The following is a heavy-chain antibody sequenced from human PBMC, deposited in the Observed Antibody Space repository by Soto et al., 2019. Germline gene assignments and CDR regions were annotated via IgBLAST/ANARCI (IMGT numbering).Heavy chain of an antibody. D-gene: IGHD5-18*01. V-gene: IGHV6-1*01. Sequence: PSQTLSLTCAISGDSVSSNSAAWNWIRQSPSRGLEWLGRTYYRSKWYNDYAVSVKSRITINPDTSKNQFSLQLNSVTPEDTAVYYCARENGVRIQLWSITPYYYYYGMAVWGQGTTVTVSS. J-gene: IGHJ6*02. CDR1: GDSVSSNSAA. CDR2: TYYRSKWYN. CDR3: ARENGVRIQLWSITPYYYYYGMAV.